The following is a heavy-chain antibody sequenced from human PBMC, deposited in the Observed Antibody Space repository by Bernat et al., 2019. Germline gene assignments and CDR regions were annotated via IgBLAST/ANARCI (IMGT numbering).Heavy chain of an antibody. J-gene: IGHJ3*02. D-gene: IGHD1-1*01. CDR2: VKTDGSDS. CDR3: VRDGYLAFDI. CDR1: GFSISGYW. V-gene: IGHV3-74*01. Sequence: EVQLVESGGDLVQPGGSLRLSCAASGFSISGYWMHWVRQVPGKGLVWVSIVKTDGSDSIYADSVKGRFTISRVNAKNTLYLQMNSLRVEDTAVYYCVRDGYLAFDIWGQGTMVTVSS.